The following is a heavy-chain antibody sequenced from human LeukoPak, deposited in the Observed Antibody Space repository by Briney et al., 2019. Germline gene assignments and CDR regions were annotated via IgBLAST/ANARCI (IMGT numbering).Heavy chain of an antibody. Sequence: ASVRVSCKVSGYTFTDYYMHWVQQAPGKGLEWMGLVDPEDGETIYAEKFQGRVTITADTSTDTAYMELSSLRSEDTAVYYCAGTYYYDSSGSYRAFDIWGQGTMVTVSS. D-gene: IGHD3-22*01. J-gene: IGHJ3*02. CDR1: GYTFTDYY. V-gene: IGHV1-69-2*01. CDR3: AGTYYYDSSGSYRAFDI. CDR2: VDPEDGET.